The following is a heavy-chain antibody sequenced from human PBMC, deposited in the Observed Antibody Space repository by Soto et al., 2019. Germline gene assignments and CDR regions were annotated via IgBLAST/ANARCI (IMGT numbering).Heavy chain of an antibody. J-gene: IGHJ3*02. CDR1: GYSFTSYW. V-gene: IGHV5-51*01. D-gene: IGHD3-22*01. CDR3: ARVTSYYYDSSGYYGGAFDS. CDR2: IYPGDSDT. Sequence: GESLKISCKGSGYSFTSYWIGWVRQMPGKGLEWMGIIYPGDSDTRYSPSFQGQVTISADKYISTAYLQWSSLKASDTAMYYCARVTSYYYDSSGYYGGAFDSWGQGTMVTVSS.